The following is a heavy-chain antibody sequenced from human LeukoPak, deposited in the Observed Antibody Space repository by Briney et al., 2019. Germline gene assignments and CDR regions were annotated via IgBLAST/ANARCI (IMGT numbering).Heavy chain of an antibody. CDR2: ISGSGGSR. CDR3: AKVPKYDFWSGYNYYGMDV. CDR1: GFTFSSYA. V-gene: IGHV3-23*01. D-gene: IGHD3-3*01. J-gene: IGHJ6*02. Sequence: PGGSLRLSCAASGFTFSSYAMSWVRQAPGKGLEWVSAISGSGGSRYYADSVKGRFTISRDNSKNTLYLQMNSLRAEDMAVYYCAKVPKYDFWSGYNYYGMDVWGQGTTVTVSS.